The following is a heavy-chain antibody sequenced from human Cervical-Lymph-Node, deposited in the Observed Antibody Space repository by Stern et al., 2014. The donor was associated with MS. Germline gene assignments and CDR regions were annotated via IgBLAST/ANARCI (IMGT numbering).Heavy chain of an antibody. CDR3: ARQRYFDY. V-gene: IGHV5-51*01. CDR2: IFPGGSDI. CDR1: GYTFTSYW. Sequence: DVHLVESGPEVKRPGESLKISCQASGYTFTSYWIGGMRQMPGKGLEWIAIIFPGGSDIRYSPSFQGQVTLSADKSSSTAYLQWNNLKASDTAIYYCARQRYFDYWGQGTLVTVSS. J-gene: IGHJ4*02.